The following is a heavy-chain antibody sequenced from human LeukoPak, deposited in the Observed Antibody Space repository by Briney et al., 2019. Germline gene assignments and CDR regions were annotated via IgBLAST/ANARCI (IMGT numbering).Heavy chain of an antibody. V-gene: IGHV3-66*01. CDR1: GFTVSSNY. Sequence: GGSLRLSCAASGFTVSSNYMSWVRQAPGKGLEWVSVIYSGGSTYYADSVKGRFTISRDNSKNTLYLQMNSLRAEDTAVYYCARDLGVDTAMVTLFDYWGQGTLVTVSS. D-gene: IGHD5-18*01. CDR2: IYSGGST. J-gene: IGHJ4*02. CDR3: ARDLGVDTAMVTLFDY.